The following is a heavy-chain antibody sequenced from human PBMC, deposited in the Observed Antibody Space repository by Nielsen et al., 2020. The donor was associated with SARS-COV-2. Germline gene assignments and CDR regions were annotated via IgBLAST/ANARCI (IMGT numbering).Heavy chain of an antibody. CDR3: AKDLGPGYVAAAMLGYYYYYGMDV. CDR2: ISYDGSNK. D-gene: IGHD2-2*01. CDR1: GFTFSNYG. V-gene: IGHV3-30*18. Sequence: GESLKISCAASGFTFSNYGMHWVRQAPGKGLEWVAVISYDGSNKYYADSVKGRFTISRDNSKNTLYLQMNSLRAEDTAVYYCAKDLGPGYVAAAMLGYYYYYGMDVWGQGTTVTVSS. J-gene: IGHJ6*02.